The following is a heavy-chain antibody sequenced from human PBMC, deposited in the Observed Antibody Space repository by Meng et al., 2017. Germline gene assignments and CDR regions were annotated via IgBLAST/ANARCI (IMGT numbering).Heavy chain of an antibody. Sequence: PVQSGGEVEKAGSWVKGSCKALGGTFSSYAISWVRQAPGQGLEWMGGIIPIFGTANYAQKFQGRVTITADKSTSTAYMELSSLRSEDTAVYYCARDGVGATEGYFDYWGQGTLVTVSS. J-gene: IGHJ4*02. CDR1: GGTFSSYA. V-gene: IGHV1-69*06. D-gene: IGHD1-26*01. CDR2: IIPIFGTA. CDR3: ARDGVGATEGYFDY.